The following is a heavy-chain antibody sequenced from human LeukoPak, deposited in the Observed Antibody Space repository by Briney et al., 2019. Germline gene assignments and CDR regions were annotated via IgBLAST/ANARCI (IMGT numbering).Heavy chain of an antibody. CDR3: ARDARGGSYGVSDY. CDR2: ISAYNGNT. CDR1: GYTFTSYG. V-gene: IGHV1-18*01. D-gene: IGHD1-26*01. J-gene: IGHJ4*02. Sequence: ASVKVSCKASGYTFTSYGISWVRQAPGQGLEWMGWISAYNGNTNYAQRLQGRVTMTTDTSTSTAYMELRSLRSDDTAVYYCARDARGGSYGVSDYWGQGTLVTVSS.